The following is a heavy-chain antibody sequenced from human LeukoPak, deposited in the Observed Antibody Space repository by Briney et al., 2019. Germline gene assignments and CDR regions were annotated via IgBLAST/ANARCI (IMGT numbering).Heavy chain of an antibody. V-gene: IGHV4-31*03. Sequence: PSETLSLTCTVSGDSISSRAHYWSWIRQHPGKGLEWVDYIYYTGSTSYNPSLKSRISMSVDTSKNQFSLKLSSVTAADTAVYYCARATIDNYKYYFDSWGQGTLVTVSS. CDR1: GDSISSRAHY. CDR2: IYYTGST. J-gene: IGHJ4*02. D-gene: IGHD4-11*01. CDR3: ARATIDNYKYYFDS.